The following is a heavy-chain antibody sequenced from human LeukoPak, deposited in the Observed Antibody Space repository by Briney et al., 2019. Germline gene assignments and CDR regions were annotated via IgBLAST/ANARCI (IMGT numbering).Heavy chain of an antibody. J-gene: IGHJ5*02. CDR3: ARARLYSNYHWFDP. CDR1: GGSFSGYY. Sequence: PSETLSPTCAVYGGSFSGYYWSWIRQPPGKGLEWIGEINHSGSTNYNPSLKSRVTISVDTSKNQFSLKLSSVTAADTAVYYCARARLYSNYHWFDPWGQGTLVTVSS. D-gene: IGHD4-11*01. CDR2: INHSGST. V-gene: IGHV4-34*01.